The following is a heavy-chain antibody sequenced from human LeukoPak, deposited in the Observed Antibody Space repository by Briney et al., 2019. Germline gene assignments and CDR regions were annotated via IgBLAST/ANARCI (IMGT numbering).Heavy chain of an antibody. Sequence: SVKVSCKASGGSFSAYIIYWVRQAPGQGLEWMGKIIPVFGTTGYAHDFQGRVTFSTDEAKTTVYMEMSSLRYEDTAIYYCARAFQQQLGTELGWLDTWGQGTQVGVSS. D-gene: IGHD6-13*01. V-gene: IGHV1-69*05. CDR1: GGSFSAYI. J-gene: IGHJ5*02. CDR3: ARAFQQQLGTELGWLDT. CDR2: IIPVFGTT.